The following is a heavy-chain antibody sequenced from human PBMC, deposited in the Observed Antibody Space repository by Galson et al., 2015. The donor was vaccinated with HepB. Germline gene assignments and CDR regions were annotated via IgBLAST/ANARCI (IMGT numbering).Heavy chain of an antibody. V-gene: IGHV3-30*18. J-gene: IGHJ6*03. D-gene: IGHD6-19*01. Sequence: SLRLSCAASGFTFTSHDMNWVRQAPGKGLEWVAVISYDGSNKYYADSVKGRFTISRDNSKNTLYLQMNSLRAEDTAVYYCAKDHEPVPVAGDYYYMDVWGKGTTVTVSS. CDR2: ISYDGSNK. CDR3: AKDHEPVPVAGDYYYMDV. CDR1: GFTFTSHD.